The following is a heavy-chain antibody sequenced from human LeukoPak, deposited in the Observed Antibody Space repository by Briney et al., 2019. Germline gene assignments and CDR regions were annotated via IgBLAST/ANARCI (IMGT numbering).Heavy chain of an antibody. V-gene: IGHV3-7*01. Sequence: GSLRLSCAASAFTFSNYWMSWVRQAPGKGPEWVANRKEDGGEINYLDSVKGRFTISRDNAKNSVYLQMNSLRAEDTAVYYCARDRGYSTFDYWGQGTLAIVSS. CDR3: ARDRGYSTFDY. J-gene: IGHJ4*02. CDR1: AFTFSNYW. D-gene: IGHD4-23*01. CDR2: RKEDGGEI.